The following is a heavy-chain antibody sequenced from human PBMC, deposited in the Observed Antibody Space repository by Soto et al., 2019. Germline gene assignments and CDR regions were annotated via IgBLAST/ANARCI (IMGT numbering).Heavy chain of an antibody. Sequence: SVKVSCKASGGTFSSYAISWVRQAPGQGLEWMGGIIPIFGTTNYAQKFQGRVTMTRDTSTSTVYMELSSLRSEDTAVYYCARDGTDVDIVATIHDPPRYYFDYWGQGTLVTVSS. J-gene: IGHJ4*02. D-gene: IGHD5-12*01. CDR1: GGTFSSYA. CDR2: IIPIFGTT. CDR3: ARDGTDVDIVATIHDPPRYYFDY. V-gene: IGHV1-69*05.